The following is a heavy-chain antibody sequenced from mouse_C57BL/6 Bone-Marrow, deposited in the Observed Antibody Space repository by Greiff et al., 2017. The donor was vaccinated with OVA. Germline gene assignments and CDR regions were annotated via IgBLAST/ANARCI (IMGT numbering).Heavy chain of an antibody. V-gene: IGHV1-26*01. CDR1: GYTFTDYY. D-gene: IGHD2-1*01. CDR3: ARGGAFYGNFLFAY. Sequence: VQLQQSGPELVKPGASVKISCKASGYTFTDYYMNWVKQSHGKSLEWIGDINPNNGGTSYNQKFKGKATLTVDKSSSTAYMELRSLTSEDSAVYYCARGGAFYGNFLFAYWGQGTLVTVSA. J-gene: IGHJ3*01. CDR2: INPNNGGT.